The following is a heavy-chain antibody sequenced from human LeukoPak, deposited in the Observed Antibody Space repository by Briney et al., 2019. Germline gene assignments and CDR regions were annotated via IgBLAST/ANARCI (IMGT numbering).Heavy chain of an antibody. CDR2: ISYTGIT. CDR3: ARGRVGVVARAQGWFDP. J-gene: IGHJ5*02. D-gene: IGHD1-26*01. V-gene: IGHV4-39*07. CDR1: GGSISSSTYY. Sequence: PSETLSLTCTVSGGSISSSTYYWGWIRQPPGKGLAWIGSISYTGITYYNPSLKSRVTISVDTSKNQFSLKLSSVTAADTAVYYCARGRVGVVARAQGWFDPWGQGTLVTVSS.